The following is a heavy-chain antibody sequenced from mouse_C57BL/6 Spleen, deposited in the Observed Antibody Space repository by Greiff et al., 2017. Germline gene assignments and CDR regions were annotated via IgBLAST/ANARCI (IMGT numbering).Heavy chain of an antibody. D-gene: IGHD1-1*01. V-gene: IGHV1-82*01. CDR2: IYPGDGDT. CDR1: GYAFSSSW. CDR3: ARRGYGRSFMDY. J-gene: IGHJ4*01. Sequence: QVQLKESGPELVKPGASVKISCKASGYAFSSSWMNWVKQRPGKGLEWIGRIYPGDGDTNYNGKFKGKATLTADKSSSTAYMQLSSLTSEDSAVYFCARRGYGRSFMDYWGQGTSVTVSS.